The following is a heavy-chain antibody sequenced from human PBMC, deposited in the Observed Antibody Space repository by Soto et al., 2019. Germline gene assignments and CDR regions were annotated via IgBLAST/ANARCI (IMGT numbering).Heavy chain of an antibody. Sequence: QVQLQQWGAGLLKPSETXSLTCAVYGGSFSXXXXXXXXXXXXXXXEWIGEINHSGSTHYNPSLKSRVTISVDTSKNQFSLKLSSVTAADTAVYYCARGLRITMVRGVTFDPWGQGTLVTVSS. J-gene: IGHJ5*02. D-gene: IGHD3-10*01. CDR1: GGSFSXXX. CDR3: ARGLRITMVRGVTFDP. CDR2: INHSGST. V-gene: IGHV4-34*01.